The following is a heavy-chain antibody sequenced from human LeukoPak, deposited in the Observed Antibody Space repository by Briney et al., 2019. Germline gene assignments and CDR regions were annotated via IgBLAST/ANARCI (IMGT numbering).Heavy chain of an antibody. CDR1: GGSISSYY. CDR3: AYSSGWHFFDY. V-gene: IGHV4-4*07. D-gene: IGHD6-19*01. J-gene: IGHJ4*02. CDR2: MYTSGTT. Sequence: SETLSLTCTVSGGSISSYYWSWIRQPAGKGLEWIGRMYTSGTTNYNPSLQSRVSMSLDTSKNRFSLTVNSVTAADTAVYYCAYSSGWHFFDYWGRGTLVTVSS.